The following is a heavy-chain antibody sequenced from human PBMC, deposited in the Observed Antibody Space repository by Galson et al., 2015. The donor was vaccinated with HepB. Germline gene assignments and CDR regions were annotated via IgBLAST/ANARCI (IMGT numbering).Heavy chain of an antibody. Sequence: SLRLSCAASGFTFSSYSMNWVRQAPGKGLEWVSYISSSSSTIYYADSVKGRFTISRDNAKNSLYLQMNSLRDEDTAVYYCARVLERHLHDAFDIWGQGTMVTVSS. CDR2: ISSSSSTI. D-gene: IGHD1-1*01. J-gene: IGHJ3*02. V-gene: IGHV3-48*02. CDR3: ARVLERHLHDAFDI. CDR1: GFTFSSYS.